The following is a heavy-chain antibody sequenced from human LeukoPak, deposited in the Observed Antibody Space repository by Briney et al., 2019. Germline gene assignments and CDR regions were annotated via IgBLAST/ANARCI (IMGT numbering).Heavy chain of an antibody. CDR2: IKSKTDGGTT. CDR3: TTVVLPAG. Sequence: PSETLSLTCAVYGGSFSGYYWSWVRQAPGKGLEWVGRIKSKTDGGTTDYAAPVKGRFTISRDDSKNTLYLQMNSLKTEDTAVYYCTTVVLPAGWGQGTLVTVSS. CDR1: GGSFSGYY. D-gene: IGHD2-2*01. V-gene: IGHV3-15*01. J-gene: IGHJ4*02.